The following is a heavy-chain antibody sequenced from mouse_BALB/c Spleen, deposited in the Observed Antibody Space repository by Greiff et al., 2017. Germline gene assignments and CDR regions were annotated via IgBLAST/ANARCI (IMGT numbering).Heavy chain of an antibody. CDR1: GFTFSSFG. J-gene: IGHJ1*01. V-gene: IGHV5-17*02. D-gene: IGHD1-1*01. CDR3: ARGGTTDWYFDV. Sequence: EVQLQESGGGLVQPGGSRKLSCAASGFTFSSFGMHWVRQAPEKGLEWVAYISSGSSTIYYADTVKGRFTISRDNPKNTLFLQMTSLRSEDTAMYYCARGGTTDWYFDVWGAGTTVTVSS. CDR2: ISSGSSTI.